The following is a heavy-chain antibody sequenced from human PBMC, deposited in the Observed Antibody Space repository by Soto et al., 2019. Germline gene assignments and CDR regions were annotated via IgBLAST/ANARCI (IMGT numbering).Heavy chain of an antibody. CDR2: INPNNGDT. D-gene: IGHD3-10*01. CDR3: AREITYGGGSFSLGL. V-gene: IGHV1-2*06. J-gene: IGHJ4*02. CDR1: GYFFTSHY. Sequence: SVKVSCKTSGYFFTSHYIHWVRLAPGRGLEWMGRINPNNGDTNSPQKFQGRVTMTSDTSISTAYMEMSGLRSDDTALYYCAREITYGGGSFSLGLWGQGTLVTVSS.